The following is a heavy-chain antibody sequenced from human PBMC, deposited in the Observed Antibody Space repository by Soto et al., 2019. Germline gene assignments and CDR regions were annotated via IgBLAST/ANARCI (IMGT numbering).Heavy chain of an antibody. CDR1: GYTFTSYG. J-gene: IGHJ3*02. V-gene: IGHV1-18*01. CDR3: ARDRIAGRGLWAFDI. CDR2: ISAYNGNT. Sequence: GASVKVSCKASGYTFTSYGISWVRQAPGQGLEWMGWISAYNGNTNYAQKLQGRVTMTTDTSTSTAYMELRSLRSDDTAVYYCARDRIAGRGLWAFDIWGQGTMVTVSS. D-gene: IGHD1-26*01.